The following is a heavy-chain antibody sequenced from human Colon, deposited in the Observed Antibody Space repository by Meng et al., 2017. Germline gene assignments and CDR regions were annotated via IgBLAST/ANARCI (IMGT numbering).Heavy chain of an antibody. Sequence: QGQLVKSGAEVKKPGASVKVSCKASGYSLSGYYMHWVRQVPGQGLEWMGRINADSGGTNYAEKFQGRVTLTRDTSINTAYMEVTSLRSDDTAVYYCAKIHLGDSGLDYWGQGTLVTVSS. V-gene: IGHV1-2*06. CDR3: AKIHLGDSGLDY. D-gene: IGHD6-19*01. J-gene: IGHJ4*02. CDR1: GYSLSGYY. CDR2: INADSGGT.